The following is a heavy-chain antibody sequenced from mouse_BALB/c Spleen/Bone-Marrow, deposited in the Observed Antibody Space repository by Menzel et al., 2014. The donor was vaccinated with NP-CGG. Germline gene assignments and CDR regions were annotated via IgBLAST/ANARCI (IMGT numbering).Heavy chain of an antibody. CDR1: GFNIKDTY. CDR3: ARLYGNYLFYAMDY. CDR2: IDPANGNT. J-gene: IGHJ4*01. V-gene: IGHV14-3*02. Sequence: EVHLVESGAELVKPGASVKLSCTASGFNIKDTYMHWVKQRPEQGLEWIGRIDPANGNTKYDPKFQGKATITADTSSNTAYLQLGSLTSEDTAVYYRARLYGNYLFYAMDYWGQGTSVTVSS. D-gene: IGHD2-1*01.